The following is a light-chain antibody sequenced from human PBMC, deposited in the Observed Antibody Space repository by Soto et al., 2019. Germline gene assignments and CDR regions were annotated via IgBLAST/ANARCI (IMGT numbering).Light chain of an antibody. J-gene: IGLJ3*02. CDR3: AAWDDSLNGVV. CDR2: TNS. Sequence: QSVLSQPPSASGTPGQRVTISCSGSSSNIGSNTMSWYQQLPGTAPKLLIFTNSQRPSGVPDRFSGSKSGTSASLAISGLQSDDEADYYCAAWDDSLNGVVFGGGTKVTVL. V-gene: IGLV1-44*01. CDR1: SSNIGSNT.